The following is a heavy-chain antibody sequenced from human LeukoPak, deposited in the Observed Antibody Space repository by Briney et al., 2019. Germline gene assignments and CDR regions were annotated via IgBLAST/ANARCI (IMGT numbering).Heavy chain of an antibody. V-gene: IGHV1-18*01. D-gene: IGHD1-26*01. J-gene: IGHJ4*02. Sequence: AAVKVSCKASGCTFTRYGISWVRPAPAQGVEGMGWISVYNGNTNYAQKLEGRVTMTTDTSTSTAYMELRSLRSDDTAVYYCARMGIVGATDFDYWGEGTLVTVSS. CDR1: GCTFTRYG. CDR2: ISVYNGNT. CDR3: ARMGIVGATDFDY.